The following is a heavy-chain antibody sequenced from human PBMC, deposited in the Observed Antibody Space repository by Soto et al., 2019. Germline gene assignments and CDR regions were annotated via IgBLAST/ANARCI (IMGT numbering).Heavy chain of an antibody. J-gene: IGHJ3*02. D-gene: IGHD6-13*01. CDR3: ARDWMVAAAGDDAFDI. CDR2: ISYDGSNK. V-gene: IGHV3-30-3*01. Sequence: QVQLVESGGGVVQPGRSLRLSCAASGFTFSSYAMHWVRQAPGKGLEWVAVISYDGSNKYYADSVKGRFTISRDNSKNTLDLQMNSLRAEDTAVYYCARDWMVAAAGDDAFDIWGQGTMVTVSS. CDR1: GFTFSSYA.